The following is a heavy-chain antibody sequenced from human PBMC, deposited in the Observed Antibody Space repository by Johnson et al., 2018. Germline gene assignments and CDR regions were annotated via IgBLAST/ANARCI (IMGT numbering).Heavy chain of an antibody. CDR1: GFTFRNYD. V-gene: IGHV3-30*03. CDR3: VRAAYNDFWGGYYLNYAMDV. J-gene: IGHJ6*02. CDR2: ISYDGSNK. D-gene: IGHD3-3*01. Sequence: QVQLVESGGGVVQPGRSLRLSCAASGFTFRNYDIHWVRQAPGKGLEWVAVISYDGSNKYYADSEDSVKGRFTISRDNSKNTLYLQMNSRRAEDTAVYYCVRAAYNDFWGGYYLNYAMDVWGRGTTVTVSS.